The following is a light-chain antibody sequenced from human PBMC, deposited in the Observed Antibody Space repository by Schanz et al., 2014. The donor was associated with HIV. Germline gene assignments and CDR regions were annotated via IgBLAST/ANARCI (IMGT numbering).Light chain of an antibody. CDR2: GAS. J-gene: IGKJ4*01. CDR1: QSVNNN. Sequence: EIVMTQSPVTLSVSPGERATLSCRASQSVNNNLAWYQQKSGQPPRLLIYGASTRATGIPARFSGSGSGTDFTLTISSLEPEDFAIYYCQQRSSWPRLTFGGGTKVEIK. CDR3: QQRSSWPRLT. V-gene: IGKV3-11*01.